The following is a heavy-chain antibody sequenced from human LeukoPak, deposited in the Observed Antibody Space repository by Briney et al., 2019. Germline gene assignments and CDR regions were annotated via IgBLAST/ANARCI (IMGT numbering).Heavy chain of an antibody. CDR1: GHTFTGYY. V-gene: IGHV1-2*02. J-gene: IGHJ4*02. CDR2: INPNSGGT. D-gene: IGHD1-26*01. Sequence: GASVKVSCKASGHTFTGYYMHWVRQAPGQGLEWMGWINPNSGGTNYAQKFQGRVTMTRDTSISTAYMELSRLRSDDTAVYYCARDSGRIVGATTFIKAFWGQGTLVTVSS. CDR3: ARDSGRIVGATTFIKAF.